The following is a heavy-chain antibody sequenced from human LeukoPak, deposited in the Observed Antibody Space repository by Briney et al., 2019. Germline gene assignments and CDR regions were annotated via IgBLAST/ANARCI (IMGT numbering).Heavy chain of an antibody. V-gene: IGHV3-30*04. D-gene: IGHD5-24*01. CDR1: GFTFTSHA. CDR2: IASDGRDK. CDR3: ARARGWLAHDAFDI. J-gene: IGHJ3*02. Sequence: GGSLRLSCAASGFTFTSHAMHWVRQAPGKGLEWATVIASDGRDKHYADSVKGRFTISRDNSKNTLYLQMNSLRTEDTAVYYCARARGWLAHDAFDIWGQGTMVTVSS.